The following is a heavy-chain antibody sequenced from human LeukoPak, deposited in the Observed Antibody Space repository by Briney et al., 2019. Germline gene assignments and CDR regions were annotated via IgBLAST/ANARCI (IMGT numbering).Heavy chain of an antibody. CDR2: IKQDGSEK. CDR1: GFTFSSYW. J-gene: IGHJ4*02. V-gene: IGHV3-7*01. CDR3: ARAVSSSSFPFDY. D-gene: IGHD6-6*01. Sequence: GGSLRLSCAASGFTFSSYWMSWVRQAPGKGLEWVANIKQDGSEKYYVDSVKGRFTISRDNAKNSLYLQMNSLRAEDTAVYYCARAVSSSSFPFDYWGQGTQVTVSS.